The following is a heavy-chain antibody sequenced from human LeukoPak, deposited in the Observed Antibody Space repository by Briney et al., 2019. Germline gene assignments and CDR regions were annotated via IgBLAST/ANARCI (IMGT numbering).Heavy chain of an antibody. D-gene: IGHD3-10*01. J-gene: IGHJ4*02. V-gene: IGHV1-3*01. CDR2: INAGNGNT. CDR3: ARDLVKYYYGSGTYSHFDY. CDR1: GYTFTSYA. Sequence: ASVKVSCKASGYTFTSYAMHWVRQAPGQRLEWMGWINAGNGNTKYSQKFQGRVTITRGTSASTAYMELSSLRSEDTAVYYCARDLVKYYYGSGTYSHFDYWGQGTLVTVSS.